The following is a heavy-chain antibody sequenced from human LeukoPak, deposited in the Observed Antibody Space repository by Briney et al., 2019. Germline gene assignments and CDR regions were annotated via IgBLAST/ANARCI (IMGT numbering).Heavy chain of an antibody. Sequence: GGSLRLSCAASGFTFSNAWMSWVRQAPGKGLEWVANINQDGSTKQYVDSVRGRFTISRDNAKNSLYLQMNSLTAEDTGLYHCARDMKGNLDYWGQGTLVTVSS. V-gene: IGHV3-7*01. D-gene: IGHD1-14*01. CDR2: INQDGSTK. CDR3: ARDMKGNLDY. CDR1: GFTFSNAW. J-gene: IGHJ4*02.